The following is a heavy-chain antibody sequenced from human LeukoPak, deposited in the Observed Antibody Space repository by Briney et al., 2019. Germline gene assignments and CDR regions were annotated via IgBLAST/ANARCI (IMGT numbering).Heavy chain of an antibody. CDR1: GFTFSSYA. D-gene: IGHD1-26*01. CDR3: ARVGVGATTPFDY. V-gene: IGHV3-30-3*01. CDR2: ISYDGSNK. J-gene: IGHJ4*02. Sequence: GGSLRLSCAASGFTFSSYAMHWVRQAPGKGLEWVAVISYDGSNKYYADSVKGRLTISRDNSKNTLYLQMNSLRAEDTAVYYCARVGVGATTPFDYWGQGTLVTVSS.